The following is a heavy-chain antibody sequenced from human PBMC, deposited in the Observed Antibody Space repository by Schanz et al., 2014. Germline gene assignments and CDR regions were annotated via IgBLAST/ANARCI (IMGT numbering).Heavy chain of an antibody. V-gene: IGHV1-69*04. Sequence: QVQLVQSWAEVKGPGASVKVSCKASGYSFTPFPIHWVRQAPGQGLEWMGRIIPSLGLAKYEQKFQDKVTITADTSTTTAYMELSGLRSEDTAVYYCARDRLECGAECYSVEVFEIWGQGTLVIVSS. CDR3: ARDRLECGAECYSVEVFEI. D-gene: IGHD2-21*01. CDR1: GYSFTPFP. J-gene: IGHJ4*02. CDR2: IIPSLGLA.